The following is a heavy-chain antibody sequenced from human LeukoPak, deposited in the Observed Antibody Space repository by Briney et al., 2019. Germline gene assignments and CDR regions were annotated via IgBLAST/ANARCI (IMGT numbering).Heavy chain of an antibody. D-gene: IGHD1-26*01. CDR1: GFTFSSYW. CDR3: AKDPNLYSGSYDTY. J-gene: IGHJ4*02. Sequence: PGGSLRLSCAASGFTFSSYWMSWVRQAPGKGLEWVANIKQDGSERYYVDSVKGRFTISRDNAKNSLYLQMNSLRAEDTAVYYCAKDPNLYSGSYDTYWGQGTLVTVSS. V-gene: IGHV3-7*03. CDR2: IKQDGSER.